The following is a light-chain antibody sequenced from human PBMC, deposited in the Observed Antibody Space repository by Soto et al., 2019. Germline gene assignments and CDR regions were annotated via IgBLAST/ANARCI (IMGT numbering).Light chain of an antibody. Sequence: DIVMTQSPLSLSVTPGEPASISCRSSQSLLHSNGYNYLDWYLQKPGQSPQLLIYLGSNRASGVPDRFSGSVSGTDFTLKISRVEAEDVGVYYCMQALQTPGFGPGTKVDIK. J-gene: IGKJ3*01. V-gene: IGKV2-28*01. CDR1: QSLLHSNGYNY. CDR2: LGS. CDR3: MQALQTPG.